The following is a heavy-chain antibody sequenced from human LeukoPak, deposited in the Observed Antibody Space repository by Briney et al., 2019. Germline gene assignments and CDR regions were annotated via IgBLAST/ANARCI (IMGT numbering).Heavy chain of an antibody. V-gene: IGHV1-8*03. Sequence: GASVKVSCKASGYTFTSYDINWVRQAPGQGLEWMGWMNPNSGNTGYAQKFQGRVTITRNTSISTAYMELSSLRSEDTAVYYCARRGSPALGDYVFDYWGQGTLVTVSS. CDR3: ARRGSPALGDYVFDY. CDR2: MNPNSGNT. D-gene: IGHD4-17*01. J-gene: IGHJ4*02. CDR1: GYTFTSYD.